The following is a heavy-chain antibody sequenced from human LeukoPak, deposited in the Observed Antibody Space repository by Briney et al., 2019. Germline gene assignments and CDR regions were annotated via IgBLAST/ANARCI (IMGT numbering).Heavy chain of an antibody. Sequence: PGGSLRLSCAASGFTFSIYWMSWVRQAPGKGLEWVASIKKDGSEKYYVDSVKGRFTISRDNAQNSLYLQMNSLRVEDTALYYCAKARPGDTFDYWGQETLVTVSS. CDR1: GFTFSIYW. J-gene: IGHJ4*02. CDR3: AKARPGDTFDY. D-gene: IGHD3-10*01. V-gene: IGHV3-7*01. CDR2: IKKDGSEK.